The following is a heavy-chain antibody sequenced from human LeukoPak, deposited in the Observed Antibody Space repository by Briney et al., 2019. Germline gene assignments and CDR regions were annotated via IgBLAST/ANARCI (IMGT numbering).Heavy chain of an antibody. CDR2: IRFDGSDK. J-gene: IGHJ5*01. CDR1: GFIFRNYG. CDR3: AKDMGDRFSSSWYNWVDS. D-gene: IGHD6-13*01. V-gene: IGHV3-30*02. Sequence: GGSLRLSCAASGFIFRNYGMHWVRQALGKGLEWVAFIRFDGSDKYYGDSVKGRFTLSRDNSKNTLYLQMNSLRVEDTAVYYCAKDMGDRFSSSWYNWVDSWGQGTLVTVSS.